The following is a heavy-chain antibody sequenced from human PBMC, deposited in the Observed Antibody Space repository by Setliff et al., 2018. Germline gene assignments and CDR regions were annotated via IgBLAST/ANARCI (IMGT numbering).Heavy chain of an antibody. D-gene: IGHD3-22*01. CDR2: INNYSFNT. J-gene: IGHJ4*02. V-gene: IGHV1-18*01. CDR3: ARINFYVSSGYYYASDY. CDR1: GYTFTNYG. Sequence: GASVKVSCKTSGYTFTNYGITWVRQAPGQGLEWMGWINNYSFNTNYPQKFLGRVTMTTDTSTSTAYMELRSLRSDDTAVYYCARINFYVSSGYYYASDYWGQGTLVTVSS.